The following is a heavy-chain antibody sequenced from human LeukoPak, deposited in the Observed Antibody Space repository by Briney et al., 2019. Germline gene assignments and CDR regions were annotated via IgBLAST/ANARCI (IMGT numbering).Heavy chain of an antibody. J-gene: IGHJ4*02. CDR1: GFTFSSYS. CDR2: ISSSSSYL. D-gene: IGHD3-22*01. CDR3: ARDTDDSSGYYDY. V-gene: IGHV3-21*01. Sequence: KPGGSLRLSCAASGFTFSSYSMNWVRQAPGKGLEWVSSISSSSSYLYYADSVKGRFTISRDNAKNSLYLQMNSLRAEDTAVYYCARDTDDSSGYYDYWGQGTLVTVSS.